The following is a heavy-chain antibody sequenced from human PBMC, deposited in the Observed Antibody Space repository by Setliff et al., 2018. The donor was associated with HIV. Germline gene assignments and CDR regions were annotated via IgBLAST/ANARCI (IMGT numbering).Heavy chain of an antibody. D-gene: IGHD3-22*01. CDR2: IIPFFGAP. J-gene: IGHJ4*02. Sequence: SVKVSCKASGGTFSNYAISWVRQAPGQGLEWMGGIIPFFGAPNYAQNFQGRVTITADESTSTANMELSSLRSEDTAVYFCALRGYYYDRSGYYCWGQGTVVTVSS. V-gene: IGHV1-69*13. CDR3: ALRGYYYDRSGYYC. CDR1: GGTFSNYA.